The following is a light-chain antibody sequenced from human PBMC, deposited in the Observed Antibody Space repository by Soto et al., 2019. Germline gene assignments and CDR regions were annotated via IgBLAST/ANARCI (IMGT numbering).Light chain of an antibody. J-gene: IGKJ5*01. Sequence: EIVMTQSPASLSVPPGERATLSCRASQSFRGLLAWYQQKPGQAPRLLIYDAYNRATGIPPRFSGSGSGTDFTLTISSLEPEDSAVYYCQQRHMWPITFGQGTRLEIK. CDR3: QQRHMWPIT. V-gene: IGKV3-11*01. CDR2: DAY. CDR1: QSFRGL.